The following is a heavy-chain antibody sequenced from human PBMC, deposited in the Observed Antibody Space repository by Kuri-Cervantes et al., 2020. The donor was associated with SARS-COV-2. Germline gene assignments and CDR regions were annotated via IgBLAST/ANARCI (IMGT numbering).Heavy chain of an antibody. Sequence: GGSLRLSCAASGFTFDDYGMSWVRQAPGKGLEWVSGINWNGGSTGYADSVKGRFTISRDNAKNPLYLQMNSLRAEDTALYYCARGGYSSGWFAYYFDYWGQGTLVTVSS. D-gene: IGHD6-19*01. J-gene: IGHJ4*02. CDR2: INWNGGST. CDR1: GFTFDDYG. CDR3: ARGGYSSGWFAYYFDY. V-gene: IGHV3-20*04.